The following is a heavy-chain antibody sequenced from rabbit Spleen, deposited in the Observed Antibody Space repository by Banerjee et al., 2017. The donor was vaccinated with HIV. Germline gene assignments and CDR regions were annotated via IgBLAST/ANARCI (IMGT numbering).Heavy chain of an antibody. J-gene: IGHJ4*01. CDR3: ARGSAAMTMVITGFYLNL. D-gene: IGHD2-1*01. Sequence: QSLEESGGGLVQPEGSLTLTCKASGFSFSDRDVMCWVRQAPGKGLQWIACINSYTGKPVYATWAKGRFTISRTSSTTVTLQMTSLTAADTATYFCARGSAAMTMVITGFYLNLWGPGTLVTVS. V-gene: IGHV1S40*01. CDR2: INSYTGKP. CDR1: GFSFSDRDV.